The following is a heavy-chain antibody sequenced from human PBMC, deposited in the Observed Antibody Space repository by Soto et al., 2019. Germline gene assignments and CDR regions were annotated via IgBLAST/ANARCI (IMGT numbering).Heavy chain of an antibody. Sequence: GGSLRLSCAASGFTFSSYAMHWVRQAPGKGLEWVAVISYDGSNKYYADSVKGRFTISRDSSKNTLYLQMNSLRAEDTAVYYCAREVGYTNDYWGQGTLVTVYS. CDR1: GFTFSSYA. CDR2: ISYDGSNK. D-gene: IGHD6-13*01. CDR3: AREVGYTNDY. J-gene: IGHJ4*02. V-gene: IGHV3-30-3*01.